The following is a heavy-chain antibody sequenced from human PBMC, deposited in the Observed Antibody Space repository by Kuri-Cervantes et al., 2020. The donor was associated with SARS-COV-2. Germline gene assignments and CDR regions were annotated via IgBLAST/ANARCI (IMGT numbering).Heavy chain of an antibody. D-gene: IGHD2/OR15-2a*01. CDR2: ISSSSSYI. J-gene: IGHJ4*02. CDR1: GFTLSSYS. Sequence: GGSLRLSCAASGFTLSSYSMNWVRQAPGKGLEWVSSISSSSSYIYYADSVKGRFTISRDNAKNSLYLQMNSLRAEDTAVYYCAKEGVVSAEYDYWGQGTLVTVSS. V-gene: IGHV3-21*01. CDR3: AKEGVVSAEYDY.